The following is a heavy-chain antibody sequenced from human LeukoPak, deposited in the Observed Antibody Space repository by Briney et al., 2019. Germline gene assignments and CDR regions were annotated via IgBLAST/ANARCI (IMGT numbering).Heavy chain of an antibody. Sequence: SETLSLTCTVSGDSMTNYYWSFIRQTAGKGLEWIGRIHTSGTTWYNASLKSRVTISVDMSKNQFSLQLSSVTAADTAVYYCARQSRDGDYIAKLFDYWGQGTLVTVSS. D-gene: IGHD4-17*01. V-gene: IGHV4-4*07. CDR3: ARQSRDGDYIAKLFDY. CDR1: GDSMTNYY. CDR2: IHTSGTT. J-gene: IGHJ4*02.